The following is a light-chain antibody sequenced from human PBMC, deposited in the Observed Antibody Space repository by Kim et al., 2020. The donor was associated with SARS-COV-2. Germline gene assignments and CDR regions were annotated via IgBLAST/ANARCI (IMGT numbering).Light chain of an antibody. J-gene: IGKJ1*01. CDR2: ESS. Sequence: VSPGERATLSCRASQNINSHLAWYQQKPGQAPRLLIHESSTRATALPARFSGSESGTEFTLTISSLQSEDFAVYYCQQYHDWPPTFGQGTKVDIK. V-gene: IGKV3-15*01. CDR3: QQYHDWPPT. CDR1: QNINSH.